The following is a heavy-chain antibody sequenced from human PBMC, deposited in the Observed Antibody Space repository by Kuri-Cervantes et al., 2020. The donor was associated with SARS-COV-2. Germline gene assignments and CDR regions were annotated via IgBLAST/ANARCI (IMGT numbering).Heavy chain of an antibody. D-gene: IGHD2-15*01. V-gene: IGHV4-59*01. Sequence: ESLKISCTVSGGSISSYYWSWIRQPPGKGLEWIGYIYYNGSTNYNPSLKSRVTISVDTSKNQFSLKLSSVAAADTAVYYCAREGYCSGGSCFDYWGQGTLVTVSS. J-gene: IGHJ4*02. CDR2: IYYNGST. CDR3: AREGYCSGGSCFDY. CDR1: GGSISSYY.